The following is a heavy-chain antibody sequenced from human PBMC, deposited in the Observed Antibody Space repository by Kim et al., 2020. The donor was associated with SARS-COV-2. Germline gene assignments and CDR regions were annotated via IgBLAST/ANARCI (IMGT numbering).Heavy chain of an antibody. D-gene: IGHD3-16*01. J-gene: IGHJ6*02. CDR1: GDSVSSNNAA. V-gene: IGHV6-1*01. CDR2: TYYRSKWFN. CDR3: ANGGSGLGGMNV. Sequence: SQTLSLTCAISGDSVSSNNAAWNWIRQSPSRGLEWLGMTYYRSKWFNDYALSVKSRITINPDTSKNHFSLQLSSVTPEDTAVYYCANGGSGLGGMNVWGQGTTVTVSS.